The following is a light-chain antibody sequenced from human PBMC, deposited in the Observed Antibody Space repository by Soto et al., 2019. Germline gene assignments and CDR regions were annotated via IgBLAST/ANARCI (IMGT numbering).Light chain of an antibody. CDR3: CSYAGSSTYV. J-gene: IGLJ1*01. V-gene: IGLV2-23*02. Sequence: QSALTQPASVYGSPGQSITISCTGTSSDVGSYNLVSWYQQHPGKAPKLMIYEVSKRPSGVSNRFSGSKSGNTASLTISGLQAEDEADYYCCSYAGSSTYVFRTGTKVTVL. CDR2: EVS. CDR1: SSDVGSYNL.